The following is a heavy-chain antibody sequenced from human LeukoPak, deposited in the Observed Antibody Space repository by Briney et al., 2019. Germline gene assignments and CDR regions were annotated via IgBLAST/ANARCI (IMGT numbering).Heavy chain of an antibody. CDR3: ARGARGVSGYYFDY. CDR1: GFTFDDYG. Sequence: GGSLRLSCAASGFTFDDYGMSWVRQAPGKGLEWVSGINWNGGSTGYANSVKGRFTISRDNAKNSLYLQMNSLRAEDTALYYCARGARGVSGYYFDYWGQGTLVTVSS. CDR2: INWNGGST. V-gene: IGHV3-20*04. D-gene: IGHD3-10*01. J-gene: IGHJ4*02.